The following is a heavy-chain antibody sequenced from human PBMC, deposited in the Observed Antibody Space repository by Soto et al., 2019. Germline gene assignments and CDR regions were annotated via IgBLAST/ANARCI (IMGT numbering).Heavy chain of an antibody. CDR2: IRSKANSYAT. D-gene: IGHD6-6*01. CDR1: GFTFSGSA. CDR3: TRPLVRSIAARPDHDAFDI. V-gene: IGHV3-73*01. J-gene: IGHJ3*02. Sequence: GGSLRLSCAASGFTFSGSAMHWVRQASGKGLEWVGRIRSKANSYATVYAASVKGRFTISRDDSKNTAYLQMNSLKTEDTAVYYCTRPLVRSIAARPDHDAFDIWGQGTMVTVSS.